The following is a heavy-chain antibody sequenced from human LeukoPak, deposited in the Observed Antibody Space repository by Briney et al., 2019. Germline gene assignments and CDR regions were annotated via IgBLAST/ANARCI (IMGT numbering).Heavy chain of an antibody. CDR2: IPYDGSNK. V-gene: IGHV3-30-3*01. CDR3: AKEKGHSAYDYIYD. J-gene: IGHJ4*02. CDR1: GFTFSSYA. D-gene: IGHD4-11*01. Sequence: GGSLRLSCAASGFTFSSYAMHWVRQAPGKGLEWVAVIPYDGSNKYYADSVKGRFTISRDNSKNTLYLQMNSLRAEDAAVYYCAKEKGHSAYDYIYDWGQGTLVTVSS.